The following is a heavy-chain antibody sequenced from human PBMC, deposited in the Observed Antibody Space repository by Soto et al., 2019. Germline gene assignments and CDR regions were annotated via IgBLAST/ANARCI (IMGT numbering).Heavy chain of an antibody. J-gene: IGHJ5*02. CDR3: ARVVPGAEAWFGP. V-gene: IGHV1-18*01. Sequence: QVQLVQSGGEVKRPGASVKVSCKTSGYTFSNYGVTWLRQAPGQLFEWRGWISLYSDGTNYAQKFKGRVSMTTDTSTTTAYMELRSLRSDDTAVYYCARVVPGAEAWFGPWGQGTLVTVSS. CDR2: ISLYSDGT. CDR1: GYTFSNYG. D-gene: IGHD2-2*01.